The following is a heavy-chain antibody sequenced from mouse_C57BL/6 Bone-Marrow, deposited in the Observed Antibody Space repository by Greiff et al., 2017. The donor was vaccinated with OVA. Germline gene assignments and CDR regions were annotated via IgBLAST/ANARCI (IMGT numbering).Heavy chain of an antibody. V-gene: IGHV1-74*01. J-gene: IGHJ3*01. CDR1: GYTFTSYW. CDR3: ALWLLLLAY. Sequence: QVQLQQPGAELVKPGASVKVSCKASGYTFTSYWIHWVKQRPGQGLEWIGRIHPSARDTNSNQKFKGKATLTVDKSSSTAHMQVSSLTSEDSAVYDYALWLLLLAYWGQGTLVTVSA. D-gene: IGHD2-3*01. CDR2: IHPSARDT.